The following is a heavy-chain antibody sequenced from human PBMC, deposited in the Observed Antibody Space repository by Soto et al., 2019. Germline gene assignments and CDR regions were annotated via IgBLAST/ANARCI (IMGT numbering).Heavy chain of an antibody. CDR3: AHSDFDRLELLPY. J-gene: IGHJ1*01. D-gene: IGHD3-9*01. Sequence: SGPTLVNPSQTLTLTCTFSGFSLSSTGVGVGWFRQPPGKALEWLAIIYWDDEKRYSPSLRSRLTITKDTSNDQVVLTVTNMDPLDTARYYCAHSDFDRLELLPYCGQGALVTVSS. CDR1: GFSLSSTGVG. V-gene: IGHV2-5*02. CDR2: IYWDDEK.